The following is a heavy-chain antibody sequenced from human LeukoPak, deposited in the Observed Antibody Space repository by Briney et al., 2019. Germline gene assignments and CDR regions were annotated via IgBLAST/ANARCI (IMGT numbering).Heavy chain of an antibody. V-gene: IGHV3-30-3*01. J-gene: IGHJ4*02. Sequence: PGGSLRLSCAASGFTFSSYAMHWVRQAPGKGLEWVAVISYDGSNKYYADSVKGRFTISRDNSKNTLYLQMNSLRAEDTAVYYCAKDMDPYGGNAAIDYWGQGTLVTVSS. D-gene: IGHD4-23*01. CDR1: GFTFSSYA. CDR3: AKDMDPYGGNAAIDY. CDR2: ISYDGSNK.